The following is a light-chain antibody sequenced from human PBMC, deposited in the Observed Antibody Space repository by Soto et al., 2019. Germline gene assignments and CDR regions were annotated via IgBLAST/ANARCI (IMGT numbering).Light chain of an antibody. CDR2: KAS. V-gene: IGKV1-5*03. Sequence: DIQMTQSPSSVSASVGDRVTITCRASQGISSWLAWYQQKPGKAPKLLIYKASTLKSGVPSRFSGSGSGTEFTLTIGGLQPDDFATYYCQHYNAFPWPFGQGTKVDIK. CDR1: QGISSW. J-gene: IGKJ1*01. CDR3: QHYNAFPWP.